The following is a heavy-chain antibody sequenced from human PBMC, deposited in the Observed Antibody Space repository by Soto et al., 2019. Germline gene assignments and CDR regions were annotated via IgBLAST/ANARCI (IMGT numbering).Heavy chain of an antibody. CDR3: AGDLRWFDP. CDR1: GFTFSSYG. J-gene: IGHJ5*02. CDR2: IWYDGSNK. Sequence: AGGSLRLSCAASGFTFSSYGMHWVRQAPGKGLEWVAVIWYDGSNKYYADSVKGRFTISRDNSKNTLYLQMNSLRAEDTAVYYCAGDLRWFDPWGQGTLVTVSS. V-gene: IGHV3-33*01.